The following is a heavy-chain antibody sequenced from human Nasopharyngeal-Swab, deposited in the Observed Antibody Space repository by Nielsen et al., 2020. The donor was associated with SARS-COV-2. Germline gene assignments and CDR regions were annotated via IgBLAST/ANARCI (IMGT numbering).Heavy chain of an antibody. CDR1: GFTFSSYA. CDR3: ARAGDSSGWYFWFDP. J-gene: IGHJ5*02. V-gene: IGHV3-30-3*01. CDR2: ISYDGSNK. D-gene: IGHD6-19*01. Sequence: GGSLRLSCAASGFTFSSYAMHWVRQAPGTGLEWVAVISYDGSNKCYADSVKGRFTISRDNSKNTLYLQMNSLRAEDTAVYYCARAGDSSGWYFWFDPWGQGTLVTVSS.